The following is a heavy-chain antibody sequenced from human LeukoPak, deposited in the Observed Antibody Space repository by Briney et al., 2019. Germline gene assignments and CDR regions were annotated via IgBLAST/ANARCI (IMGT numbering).Heavy chain of an antibody. CDR1: GFTFRTYT. Sequence: GGSLRLSWEASGFTFRTYTLNWARQPPGRGRNGFSSISTSISYIYYADSVKGRFTISRDNAKNSLYLQMNSLRADDTAVYYCARDMGKAAANYFFDYWGQGTLVTVSS. CDR2: ISTSISYI. D-gene: IGHD2-15*01. J-gene: IGHJ4*02. CDR3: ARDMGKAAANYFFDY. V-gene: IGHV3-21*01.